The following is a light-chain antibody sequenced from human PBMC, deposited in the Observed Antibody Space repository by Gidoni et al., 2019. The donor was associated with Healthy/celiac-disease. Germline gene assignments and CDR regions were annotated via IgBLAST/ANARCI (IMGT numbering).Light chain of an antibody. V-gene: IGKV1-5*03. CDR3: QQYNSFPLG. Sequence: DIQMTQSPSTLSASVGDRVTITCRASQSISSWLAWYQQKPGKAPKLLIYKASSLESGVPSRFSGSGSVTEFTLTISSLQPDDFATYYCQQYNSFPLGFXGXTKVEIK. CDR1: QSISSW. CDR2: KAS. J-gene: IGKJ4*01.